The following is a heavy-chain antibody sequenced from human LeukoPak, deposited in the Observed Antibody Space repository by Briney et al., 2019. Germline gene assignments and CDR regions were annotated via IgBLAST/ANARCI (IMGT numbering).Heavy chain of an antibody. D-gene: IGHD1-1*01. CDR1: SKFKSTHD. J-gene: IGHJ3*02. Sequence: WDTLSLLCSLWSKFKSTHDELCLRQSPGKGLEWIGYLYYSGSPNYNPSLKSRVTISVDTSKNHFSLTLSSVTAADTAVYYCARLQPNSGEWAFDTWGQGTMVTVSS. CDR3: ARLQPNSGEWAFDT. CDR2: LYYSGSP. V-gene: IGHV4-59*07.